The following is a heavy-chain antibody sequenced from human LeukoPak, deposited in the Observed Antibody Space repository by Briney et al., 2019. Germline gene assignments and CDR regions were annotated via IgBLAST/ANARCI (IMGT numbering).Heavy chain of an antibody. Sequence: ASVKVSCKASGYAFTSYGISWVRQAPGKGLEWMGGFDPEDGETIYAQKFQGRVTMTEDTSTDTAYMELSSLRSEDTAVYYCATGLRITIFGVVISESWFDPWGQGTLVTVSS. J-gene: IGHJ5*02. CDR2: FDPEDGET. D-gene: IGHD3-3*01. CDR1: GYAFTSYG. CDR3: ATGLRITIFGVVISESWFDP. V-gene: IGHV1-24*01.